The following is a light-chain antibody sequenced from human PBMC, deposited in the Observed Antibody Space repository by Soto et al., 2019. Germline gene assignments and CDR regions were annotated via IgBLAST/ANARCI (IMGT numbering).Light chain of an antibody. CDR2: SDN. Sequence: QPVLTQPPSASGTPGQRVTISCSGSSSNIGSNTVNWYQQLPGAAPKLLIYSDNHRPSGVPDRFSASKSGTSASLAISGLQSEDEADYCCAAWDDSLNGVVFGGGTKLTVL. V-gene: IGLV1-44*01. J-gene: IGLJ2*01. CDR1: SSNIGSNT. CDR3: AAWDDSLNGVV.